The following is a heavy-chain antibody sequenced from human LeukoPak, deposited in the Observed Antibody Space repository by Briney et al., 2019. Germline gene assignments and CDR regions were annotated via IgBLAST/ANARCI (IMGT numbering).Heavy chain of an antibody. J-gene: IGHJ4*02. D-gene: IGHD3-10*01. CDR2: IRSKAYGGTT. Sequence: PWGSLRLSCTASGFTFGDYATTWVRQAPGKGLEWVGFIRSKAYGGTTEYAASVKGRFTISRDDSKSIAYLQMNSLKTEDTAVYYCTRSGGVRGVNSGYWGQGTLVTVSS. CDR1: GFTFGDYA. V-gene: IGHV3-49*04. CDR3: TRSGGVRGVNSGY.